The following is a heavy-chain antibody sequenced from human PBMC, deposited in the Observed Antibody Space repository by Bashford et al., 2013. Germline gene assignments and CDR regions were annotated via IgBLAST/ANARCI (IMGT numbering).Heavy chain of an antibody. V-gene: IGHV3-23*01. Sequence: HSGGSLRLSCAASGFTFSSYAMSWVRQAPGKGLEWVSAISGSGGSTYYADSVKGRFTISRDNSKNTLYLQMNSLRAEDTAVYYCAKSPSFATVTTLDYWGQGTLVTVSS. D-gene: IGHD4-17*01. J-gene: IGHJ4*02. CDR3: AKSPSFATVTTLDY. CDR2: ISGSGGST. CDR1: GFTFSSYA.